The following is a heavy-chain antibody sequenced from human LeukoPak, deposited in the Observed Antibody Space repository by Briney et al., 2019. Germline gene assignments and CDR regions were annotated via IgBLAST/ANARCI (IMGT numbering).Heavy chain of an antibody. CDR1: GFTFSSYS. J-gene: IGHJ4*02. CDR2: ISSSSSTI. CDR3: ARDLYLDYGDHWGYFDY. Sequence: GGSLRLSCAASGFTFSSYSMNWVRQAPGKALEWVSYISSSSSTIYYADSVKGRFTISRDNAKNSLYLQMNSLRDEDTAVYYCARDLYLDYGDHWGYFDYWGQGTLVTVSS. V-gene: IGHV3-48*02. D-gene: IGHD4-17*01.